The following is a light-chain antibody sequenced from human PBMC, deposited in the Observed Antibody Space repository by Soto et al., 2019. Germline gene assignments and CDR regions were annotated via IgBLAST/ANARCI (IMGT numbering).Light chain of an antibody. J-gene: IGLJ1*01. CDR1: RSNIGANSD. V-gene: IGLV1-40*01. CDR2: GNT. Sequence: QSVLTQPPSVSGAPGQRGTISCTGSRSNIGANSDVHWYQQLTGAAPKLLIYGNTNRPSGVSDRFSASKSGTSASLAITGLQAEDEADYYCQSYDNSLSGFYVFGTGTKVTVL. CDR3: QSYDNSLSGFYV.